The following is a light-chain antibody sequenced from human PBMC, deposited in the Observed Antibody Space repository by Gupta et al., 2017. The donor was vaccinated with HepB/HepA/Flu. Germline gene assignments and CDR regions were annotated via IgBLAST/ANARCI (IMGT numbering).Light chain of an antibody. J-gene: IGKJ5*01. Sequence: DIQMTQSPSSLSASVGDRVTITCRASQSISSYLNWYQQKPGKAPKLLTYAASSLQSGVPSRFSGSGSGTDFTLTISSLQPEDFATYYCQQGYSTPSFGQGTRLEIK. CDR1: QSISSY. CDR2: AAS. CDR3: QQGYSTPS. V-gene: IGKV1-39*01.